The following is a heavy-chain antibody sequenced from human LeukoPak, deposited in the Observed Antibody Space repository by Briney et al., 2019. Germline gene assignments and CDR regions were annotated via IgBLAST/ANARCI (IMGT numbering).Heavy chain of an antibody. V-gene: IGHV5-51*01. CDR1: GYTFTSYW. D-gene: IGHD6-19*01. J-gene: IGHJ4*02. CDR3: VRESGYSSGWYPY. Sequence: GESLKISCQGSGYTFTSYWIAWVRQTPGKGLEWMGMIYPGDSDGRYSPSFQGQVTFSADKSISTAYLQWSSLKASDSAIYYCVRESGYSSGWYPYWGQGTLVTVSS. CDR2: IYPGDSDG.